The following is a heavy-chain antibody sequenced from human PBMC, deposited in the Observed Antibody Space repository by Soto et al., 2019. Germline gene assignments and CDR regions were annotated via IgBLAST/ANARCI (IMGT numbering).Heavy chain of an antibody. CDR3: TTLPLDY. J-gene: IGHJ4*02. CDR1: GFTFTDAC. V-gene: IGHV3-15*01. Sequence: EVQLVESGGGLVKPGGSLTLSCTASGFTFTDACMSWVRQAPGKGLEWVGRIKTKADGGTADFAAPVKGRFTMSRDDSKNTLYLQLNNLKTEDTAVYYCTTLPLDYWGQGALVTVSS. CDR2: IKTKADGGTA.